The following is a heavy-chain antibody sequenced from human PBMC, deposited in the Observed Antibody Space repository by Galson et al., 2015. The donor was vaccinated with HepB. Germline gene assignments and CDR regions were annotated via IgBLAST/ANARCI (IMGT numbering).Heavy chain of an antibody. CDR3: ARGRSQSGPKYYYYYGMDG. CDR1: GFIFSSYS. Sequence: SLRLSCAASGFIFSSYSMNWVRQAPGKGLEWVSSISTSSNYIYYADSVKGRFTISRDNAKNSLYLQMNSLRAEDTAVYYCARGRSQSGPKYYYYYGMDGWGQGTTVTVSS. D-gene: IGHD3-10*01. J-gene: IGHJ6*02. V-gene: IGHV3-21*01. CDR2: ISTSSNYI.